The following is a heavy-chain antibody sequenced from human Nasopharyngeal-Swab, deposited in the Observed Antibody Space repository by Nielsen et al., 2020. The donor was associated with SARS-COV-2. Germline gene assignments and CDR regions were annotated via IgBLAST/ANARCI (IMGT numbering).Heavy chain of an antibody. J-gene: IGHJ6*03. CDR2: IYHSGST. Sequence: WIRQPPGKGLEWIGSIYHSGSTYYNPSLKSRVTISVDTSKNQFSLKLSSVTAADTAVYYCARDSYDFWSGYSTNYYYYMDVWGKGTTVTSP. D-gene: IGHD3-3*01. V-gene: IGHV4-38-2*02. CDR3: ARDSYDFWSGYSTNYYYYMDV.